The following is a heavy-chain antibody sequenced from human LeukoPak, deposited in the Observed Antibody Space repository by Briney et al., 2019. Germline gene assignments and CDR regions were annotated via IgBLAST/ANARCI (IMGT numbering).Heavy chain of an antibody. CDR2: INPNSGGT. Sequence: GASVKVSCQASGYTFTGYYMHWVRQAPGQGLEWMGWINPNSGGTNYAQKFQGRVTMTRDTSISTAYMELSRLRSDDTAVYYCARESGSGWSDFDYRGQGTLVTVSS. V-gene: IGHV1-2*02. CDR3: ARESGSGWSDFDY. CDR1: GYTFTGYY. D-gene: IGHD6-19*01. J-gene: IGHJ4*02.